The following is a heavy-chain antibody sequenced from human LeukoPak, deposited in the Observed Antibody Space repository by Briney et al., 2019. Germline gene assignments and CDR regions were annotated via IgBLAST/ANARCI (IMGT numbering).Heavy chain of an antibody. D-gene: IGHD6-13*01. V-gene: IGHV1-69*04. CDR1: GGTFSSYA. J-gene: IGHJ4*02. Sequence: SVKVSCKASGGTFSSYAISWVRQAPGQGLEWMGRIIPILGIANYAQKFQGRVTITADKSTSTAYMELSSLRSEDTAVYYCARVPIAAAGTVHKGQDYWGQGTLVTVSS. CDR2: IIPILGIA. CDR3: ARVPIAAAGTVHKGQDY.